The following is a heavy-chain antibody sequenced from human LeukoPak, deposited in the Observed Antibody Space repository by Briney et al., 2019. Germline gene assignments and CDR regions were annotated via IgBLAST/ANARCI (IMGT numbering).Heavy chain of an antibody. D-gene: IGHD3-16*01. J-gene: IGHJ4*02. CDR1: GFTFSSYG. V-gene: IGHV3-7*01. CDR3: ARDGDFDF. Sequence: GRSLRLSCAASGFTFSSYGMHWVRQAPGKGLEWVADINKDGSEECYVDSVKGRFTISRDNAKNSLHLQMNSLTVEDTAVYYCARDGDFDFWGQGIQVIVSS. CDR2: INKDGSEE.